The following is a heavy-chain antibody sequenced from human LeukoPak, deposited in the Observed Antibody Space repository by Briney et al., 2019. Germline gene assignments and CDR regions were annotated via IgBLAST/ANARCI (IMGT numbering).Heavy chain of an antibody. D-gene: IGHD6-19*01. CDR2: ISYDGSNK. CDR3: AREPPQWLRAAGAFDI. J-gene: IGHJ3*02. CDR1: GFTFSSYA. Sequence: GGSLRLSCAASGFTFSSYAMHWVRQAPGKGLEWVAVISYDGSNKYYADSVKGRFTISRDNSKNTLYLQMNSLRAEDTAVYYCAREPPQWLRAAGAFDIWGQGTMVTVSS. V-gene: IGHV3-30-3*01.